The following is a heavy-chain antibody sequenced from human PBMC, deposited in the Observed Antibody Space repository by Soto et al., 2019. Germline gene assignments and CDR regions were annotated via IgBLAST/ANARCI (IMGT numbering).Heavy chain of an antibody. CDR3: AREFGFGELYFDY. CDR1: GGSISSGGYY. D-gene: IGHD3-10*01. CDR2: IYYSGST. Sequence: ASETLSLTCTVPGGSISSGGYYWSWIRQHPGKGLEWIGYIYYSGSTYYNPSLKSRVTISVDTSKNQFSLKLSSVAAADTAVYYCAREFGFGELYFDYWGQGTLVTVSS. J-gene: IGHJ4*02. V-gene: IGHV4-31*03.